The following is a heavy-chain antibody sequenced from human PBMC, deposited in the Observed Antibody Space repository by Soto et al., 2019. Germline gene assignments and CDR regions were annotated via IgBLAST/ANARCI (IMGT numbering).Heavy chain of an antibody. Sequence: SETLSLTCTVSGDSISRSSFYWGWIRQSPGKGLECIGIVYFTGSTNYNPSLKSRVTMSVDRSRNQFSLQLTSLTAADTAVYYCARHVRRGSYFDFWGQGNLVTV. CDR3: ARHVRRGSYFDF. J-gene: IGHJ4*02. CDR1: GDSISRSSFY. CDR2: VYFTGST. V-gene: IGHV4-39*01. D-gene: IGHD3-16*01.